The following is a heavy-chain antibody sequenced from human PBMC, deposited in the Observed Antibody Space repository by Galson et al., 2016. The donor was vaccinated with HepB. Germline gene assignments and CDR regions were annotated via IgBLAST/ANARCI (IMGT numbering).Heavy chain of an antibody. Sequence: SETLSLTCIASGGSVTNHQYCWGWVRQAPGKGLEWIASFCYTGITYYNPSLRSRLTMDVDTSKFQLSLHLRSVAAADTAVYYCVDYCGGGACPDYWGQGTLVTVSS. CDR2: FCYTGIT. CDR1: GGSVTNHQYC. V-gene: IGHV4-39*01. CDR3: VDYCGGGACPDY. J-gene: IGHJ4*02. D-gene: IGHD2-21*01.